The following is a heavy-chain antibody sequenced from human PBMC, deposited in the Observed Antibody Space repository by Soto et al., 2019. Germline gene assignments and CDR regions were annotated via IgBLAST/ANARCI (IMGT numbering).Heavy chain of an antibody. Sequence: SETLSLTCTVSGGSISSSSYYWGWIRQPPGKGLEWIGSIYYSGSTYYNPSLKSRVTISVDTSKNQFSLKLSSVTAADTAVYYCARHEVAGPNEEAYFDYWGQGTLVTVSS. CDR3: ARHEVAGPNEEAYFDY. J-gene: IGHJ4*02. D-gene: IGHD6-19*01. V-gene: IGHV4-39*01. CDR2: IYYSGST. CDR1: GGSISSSSYY.